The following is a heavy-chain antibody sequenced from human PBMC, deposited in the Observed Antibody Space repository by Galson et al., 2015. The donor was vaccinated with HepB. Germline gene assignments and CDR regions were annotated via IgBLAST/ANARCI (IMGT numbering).Heavy chain of an antibody. V-gene: IGHV3-23*01. CDR1: GFTFSSYA. J-gene: IGHJ5*02. D-gene: IGHD3-16*01. CDR3: AKKGGRPPDGFDP. Sequence: SLRLSCAASGFTFSSYAMSWVRQAPGKGLEWVSAISGSGGSTHYADSVKGRFTISRDNTKNTLYLQMNSLRAEDTAVYYCAKKGGRPPDGFDPWGQGTLVTVSS. CDR2: ISGSGGST.